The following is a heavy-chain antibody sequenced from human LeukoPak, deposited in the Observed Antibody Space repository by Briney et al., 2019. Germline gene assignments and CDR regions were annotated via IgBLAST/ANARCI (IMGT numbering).Heavy chain of an antibody. CDR2: IKQGGSEI. Sequence: GSLRLSCSASGFTFSRFWMSWVRQAPGKGLEYVALIKQGGSEIFHMDSVKGRFTISRDDAKNSLSLQLNSLRVEDTAVYYCARGHYDVLAASYKWTPDYWGQGTLVTVSS. CDR1: GFTFSRFW. CDR3: ARGHYDVLAASYKWTPDY. J-gene: IGHJ4*02. D-gene: IGHD3-9*01. V-gene: IGHV3-7*02.